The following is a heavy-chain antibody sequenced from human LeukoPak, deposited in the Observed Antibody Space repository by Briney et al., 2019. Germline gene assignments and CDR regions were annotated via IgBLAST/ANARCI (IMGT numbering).Heavy chain of an antibody. CDR3: ARDPVAGTGSFDY. Sequence: GGSLRLSCAASGFVFSSYAMHWVRQAPGKGLEWVAVISYDGSNKYYADSVKGRFTISRDNSKNTLYLQMNSLRAEDTAVYYCARDPVAGTGSFDYWGQGTLVTVSS. V-gene: IGHV3-30*04. CDR2: ISYDGSNK. D-gene: IGHD6-19*01. CDR1: GFVFSSYA. J-gene: IGHJ4*02.